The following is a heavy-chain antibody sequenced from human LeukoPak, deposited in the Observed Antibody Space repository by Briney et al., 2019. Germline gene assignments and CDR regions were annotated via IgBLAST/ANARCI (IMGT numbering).Heavy chain of an antibody. CDR1: GFTFSSYA. Sequence: GGSLRLSCAPSGFTFSSYAMSWVRQAPGKGLEWVSAISGRGGSTYYADSVKARFPISRDNTKNTLYLQMNNLNAEDTAEYYVAKPARVRGVNWFDPWGQGTLVTVSS. CDR3: AKPARVRGVNWFDP. CDR2: ISGRGGST. J-gene: IGHJ5*02. D-gene: IGHD3-10*01. V-gene: IGHV3-23*01.